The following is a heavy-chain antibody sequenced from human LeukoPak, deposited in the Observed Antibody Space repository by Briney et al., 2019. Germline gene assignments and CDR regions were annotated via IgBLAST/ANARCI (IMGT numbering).Heavy chain of an antibody. CDR1: GGTFSSYA. D-gene: IGHD2-15*01. CDR2: IMPILGIA. CDR3: ARERGVVAATLFFDY. J-gene: IGHJ4*02. V-gene: IGHV1-69*04. Sequence: PWASVNVSCKASGGTFSSYAISWVRQAPGQGLEWMGRIMPILGIANYAQKFQGRVTITADKSTSTAYMELSSLRSEDTAVYYCARERGVVAATLFFDYWGQGTLVTVSS.